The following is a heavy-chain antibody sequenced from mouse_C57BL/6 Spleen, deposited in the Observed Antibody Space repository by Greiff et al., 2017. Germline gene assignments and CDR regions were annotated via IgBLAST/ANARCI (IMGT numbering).Heavy chain of an antibody. J-gene: IGHJ1*03. CDR1: GFTFTDYY. V-gene: IGHV7-3*01. CDR2: IRNKANGYTT. CDR3: ARDKGNEGYFDV. Sequence: EVQLLESGRALVHPGGSLRLSCAASGFTFTDYYMSWVRQPPGKALEWLGFIRNKANGYTTEYSASVKDRFTISRDNSQSILYRQMNAQRDEDSSYYYGARDKGNEGYFDVWGTATTGTVS. D-gene: IGHD2-1*01.